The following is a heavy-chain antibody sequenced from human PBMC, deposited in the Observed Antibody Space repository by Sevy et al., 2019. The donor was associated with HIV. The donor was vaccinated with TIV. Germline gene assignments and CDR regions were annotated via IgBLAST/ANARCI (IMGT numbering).Heavy chain of an antibody. J-gene: IGHJ4*02. Sequence: GGSLRLSCAASRFTPSTYGMHWVRQAPGKGLEWVAVIGYDGSNKYYADSVKGRFTISRDNSKNTLFLQMDSLRAEDTAVYYCARDPRMYGDYLLAYFDSWGQGTLVTVSS. CDR1: RFTPSTYG. CDR2: IGYDGSNK. D-gene: IGHD2-8*01. V-gene: IGHV3-33*01. CDR3: ARDPRMYGDYLLAYFDS.